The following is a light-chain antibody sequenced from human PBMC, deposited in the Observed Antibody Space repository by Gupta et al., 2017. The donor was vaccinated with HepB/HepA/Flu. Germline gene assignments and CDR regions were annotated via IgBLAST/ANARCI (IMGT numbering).Light chain of an antibody. CDR2: DAS. V-gene: IGKV1-33*01. CDR3: QQYEYLHQGGYT. J-gene: IGKJ3*01. CDR1: QDISNY. Sequence: DIQMTQSPSSLSASVGDRVTITCQASQDISNYLNWYQQKPGKAPKLLIYDASNLETGVPSRFSGSGCGTDCTFTISSLQLEDSATYNCQQYEYLHQGGYTFGHGTKLDIK.